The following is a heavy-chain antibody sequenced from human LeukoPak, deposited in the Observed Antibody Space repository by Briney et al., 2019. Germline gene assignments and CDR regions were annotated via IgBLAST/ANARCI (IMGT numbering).Heavy chain of an antibody. D-gene: IGHD6-13*01. Sequence: ASVKVSCKASGYTFTNYVMNWMRQAPGQGLEWMGWINTNTGNPTYAQGFTGRFVFSLDTSVSTAYLQISSLKAEDTAVFYCARGVAAAGTRYFDYWGQGTLVTVSS. V-gene: IGHV7-4-1*02. J-gene: IGHJ4*02. CDR3: ARGVAAAGTRYFDY. CDR1: GYTFTNYV. CDR2: INTNTGNP.